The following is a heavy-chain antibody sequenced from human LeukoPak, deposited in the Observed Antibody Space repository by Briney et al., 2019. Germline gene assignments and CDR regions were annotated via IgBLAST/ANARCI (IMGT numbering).Heavy chain of an antibody. J-gene: IGHJ1*01. V-gene: IGHV3-23*01. CDR2: ISGSGVTT. Sequence: GGSLRLSCVASGFTFSNYAMSWVRQAPGKGLEWVSAISGSGVTTHYAGSVKGRFSISRDNSKNTLYLQMNSLRAEDTALYYCAKKVVVGATSPYSDFQDWGQGTLVTVSS. D-gene: IGHD1-26*01. CDR1: GFTFSNYA. CDR3: AKKVVVGATSPYSDFQD.